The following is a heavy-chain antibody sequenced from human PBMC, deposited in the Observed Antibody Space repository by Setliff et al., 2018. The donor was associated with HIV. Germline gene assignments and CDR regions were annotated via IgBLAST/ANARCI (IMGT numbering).Heavy chain of an antibody. CDR1: GGSISSSSYY. CDR3: ARKGSIAARRYDY. Sequence: ETLSLTCTDSGGSISSSSYYWGWIRQPPGKGLEWIGSIYYSGSTYYNPSLKSRVTISVDTSKNQFSLKLSSVTAADTAVHYCARKGSIAARRYDYWGQGTLVTVSS. D-gene: IGHD6-6*01. CDR2: IYYSGST. V-gene: IGHV4-39*01. J-gene: IGHJ4*02.